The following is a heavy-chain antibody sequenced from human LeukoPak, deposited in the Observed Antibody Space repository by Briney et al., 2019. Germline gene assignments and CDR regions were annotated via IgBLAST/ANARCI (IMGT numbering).Heavy chain of an antibody. CDR3: ARRPTGSNYYFDY. Sequence: GESLKISCKASGYSFTTYWIGWVRQMPGKGLEWMGIIYPGDSDTRYSPSFQGQVTISVDKSISTAYLQWTSLKASDTAMYYCARRPTGSNYYFDYWGQGALVTVSS. D-gene: IGHD1-1*01. CDR1: GYSFTTYW. V-gene: IGHV5-51*01. J-gene: IGHJ4*02. CDR2: IYPGDSDT.